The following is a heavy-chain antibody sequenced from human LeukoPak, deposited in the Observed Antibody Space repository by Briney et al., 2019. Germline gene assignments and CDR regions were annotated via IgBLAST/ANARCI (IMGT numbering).Heavy chain of an antibody. Sequence: GGSLRLSCACSGFTFSSYTMNWVRQAPGQGLEWVSSISSSSSYISYADSVEGRFTISRDNAKNSLYLQMNSLRAEDTAVYYCARAPRGSGWSHFFNWGQGTLVTVSS. V-gene: IGHV3-21*01. CDR3: ARAPRGSGWSHFFN. J-gene: IGHJ4*02. D-gene: IGHD6-19*01. CDR1: GFTFSSYT. CDR2: ISSSSSYI.